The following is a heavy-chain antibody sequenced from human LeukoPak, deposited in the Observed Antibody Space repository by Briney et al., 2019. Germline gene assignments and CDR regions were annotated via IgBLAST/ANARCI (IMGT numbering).Heavy chain of an antibody. CDR3: AKGPNTLLAPN. D-gene: IGHD2-8*01. V-gene: IGHV3-33*06. CDR2: IWYDGSKE. J-gene: IGHJ4*02. Sequence: GGSLRLSCAASGFTFASYGLHWVRQAPGKGLEWVAVIWYDGSKEYYVDSVKGRFTISRDDSKNTLFLQMNSLRVEDTAVYYCAKGPNTLLAPNWGQGTLVTVSS. CDR1: GFTFASYG.